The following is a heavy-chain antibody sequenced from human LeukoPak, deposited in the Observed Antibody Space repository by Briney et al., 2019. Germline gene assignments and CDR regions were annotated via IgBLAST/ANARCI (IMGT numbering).Heavy chain of an antibody. V-gene: IGHV1-2*02. D-gene: IGHD3-10*01. CDR3: AREIRNYYGSGSSRFDY. CDR2: INPNSGGT. CDR1: GYTFTSYY. J-gene: IGHJ4*02. Sequence: ASVKVSCKASGYTFTSYYMHWVRQAPGQGLELLGWINPNSGGTDYAQKFKGRVTMTRDTPISTAYMELSRLRSDDTAVYYCAREIRNYYGSGSSRFDYWGQGTLVTVSS.